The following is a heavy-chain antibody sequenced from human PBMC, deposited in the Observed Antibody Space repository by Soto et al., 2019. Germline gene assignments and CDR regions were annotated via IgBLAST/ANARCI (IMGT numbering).Heavy chain of an antibody. CDR3: ARERRLRLRFLELLVDY. CDR2: INPNSGGT. CDR1: GYTFTGYY. Sequence: ASVKVSCKASGYTFTGYYMHWVRQAPGQGLEWMGWINPNSGGTNYAQKFQGRVTMTRDTSISTAYMELSRLRSDDTAVYYCARERRLRLRFLELLVDYWGQGTLVTVSS. J-gene: IGHJ4*02. V-gene: IGHV1-2*02. D-gene: IGHD3-3*01.